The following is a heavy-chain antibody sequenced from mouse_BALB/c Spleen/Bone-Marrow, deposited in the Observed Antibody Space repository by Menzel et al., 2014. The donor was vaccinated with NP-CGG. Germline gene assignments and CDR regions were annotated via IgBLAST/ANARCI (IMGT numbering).Heavy chain of an antibody. CDR1: GLYIKDTH. J-gene: IGHJ3*01. Sequence: VQLQQAGAELVKPGASVKLACTASGLYIKDTHMHWVQQRPEQGLERNGRSDPAHGNNKYDPKFQGKATITADTSSNTAYLQLSSLTSEDTAAYYCATYYRYDRRFAYWGQGTLVTVSA. V-gene: IGHV14-3*02. CDR3: ATYYRYDRRFAY. CDR2: SDPAHGNN. D-gene: IGHD2-14*01.